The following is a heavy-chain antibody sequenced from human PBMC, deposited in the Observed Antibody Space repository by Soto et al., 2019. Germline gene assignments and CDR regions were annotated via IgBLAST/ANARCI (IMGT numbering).Heavy chain of an antibody. CDR3: ARGGVDYYDRSGYYFSPYYFDY. D-gene: IGHD3-22*01. CDR2: IYHSGST. Sequence: SETLSLTCAVSGGSISSGGYSWSWIRQPPGKGLEWIGYIYHSGSTYYNPSLKSRVTISVDRSKNQFSLKLSSVTAADTAVYYCARGGVDYYDRSGYYFSPYYFDYWGQGTLVTVSS. V-gene: IGHV4-30-2*01. CDR1: GGSISSGGYS. J-gene: IGHJ4*02.